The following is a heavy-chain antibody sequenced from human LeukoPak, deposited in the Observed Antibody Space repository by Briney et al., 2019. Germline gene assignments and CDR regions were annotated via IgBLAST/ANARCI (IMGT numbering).Heavy chain of an antibody. CDR1: DDSISSSTYY. Sequence: SETLSLTCIISDDSISSSTYYWGWIRQPPGKGLEWIGTLYYSGKTYYNPSLKSRVTISVDTSKNQFSLKLSSVSAADTAVYYCARRGPPRTLLRGVKSGWFDPWGQGTLVTVSS. CDR3: ARRGPPRTLLRGVKSGWFDP. CDR2: LYYSGKT. V-gene: IGHV4-39*07. J-gene: IGHJ5*02. D-gene: IGHD3-10*01.